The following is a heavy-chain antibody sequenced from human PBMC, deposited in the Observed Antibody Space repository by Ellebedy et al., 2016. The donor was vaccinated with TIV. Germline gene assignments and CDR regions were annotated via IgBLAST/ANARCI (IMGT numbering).Heavy chain of an antibody. CDR1: GYSISSGYY. CDR3: AREAGYNWNYVGYFQH. CDR2: IYTSGST. Sequence: SETLSLTCTVSGYSISSGYYWSWIRPPAGKGLEWIGRIYTSGSTNYNPSLKSRVTMSVDTSKNQFSLKLSSVTAADTAVYYCAREAGYNWNYVGYFQHWGQGTLVTVSS. V-gene: IGHV4-4*07. D-gene: IGHD1-7*01. J-gene: IGHJ1*01.